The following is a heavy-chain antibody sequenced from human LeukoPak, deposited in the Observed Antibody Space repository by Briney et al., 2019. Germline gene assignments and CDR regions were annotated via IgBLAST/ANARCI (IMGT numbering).Heavy chain of an antibody. Sequence: SQPLSLTCTVSGGSISSGSYFWSWIRQPAGKGLEWIGRIHTSGTTNYNPSLKSRVTISIDRSKNQFSLKLSSVTATDTAMYYCTRGGGYDAFDIWGQGTMVTVSS. D-gene: IGHD2-15*01. J-gene: IGHJ3*02. CDR2: IHTSGTT. V-gene: IGHV4-61*02. CDR3: TRGGGYDAFDI. CDR1: GGSISSGSYF.